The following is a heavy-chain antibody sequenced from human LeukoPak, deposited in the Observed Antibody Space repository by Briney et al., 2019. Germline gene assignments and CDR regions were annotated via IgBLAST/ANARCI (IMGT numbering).Heavy chain of an antibody. CDR3: AKVGTMVRGVIPDAFDI. CDR2: IYSSGST. J-gene: IGHJ3*02. V-gene: IGHV3-66*01. Sequence: GGSLRLSCAASGFTLSSNYMSWVRQAPGKGLEWVSVIYSSGSTYYADSAKGRFTIYRDKSKNALYLKMDSVRAEDTDVYYCAKVGTMVRGVIPDAFDIWGQGTMVTVSS. CDR1: GFTLSSNY. D-gene: IGHD3-10*01.